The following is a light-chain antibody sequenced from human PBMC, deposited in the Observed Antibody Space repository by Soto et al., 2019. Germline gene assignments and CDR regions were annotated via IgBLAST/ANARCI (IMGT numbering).Light chain of an antibody. CDR1: QSVSSTF. Sequence: EIVLTQSPGTLSLSPGESATLSCRASQSVSSTFLAWYQQKPGQAPRLLIYGASTRATGIPDRFSGSGSGTDVSLTISRLEPEDFAVYYCQQYGSSPRITFGQGTRLEIK. V-gene: IGKV3-20*01. CDR3: QQYGSSPRIT. J-gene: IGKJ5*01. CDR2: GAS.